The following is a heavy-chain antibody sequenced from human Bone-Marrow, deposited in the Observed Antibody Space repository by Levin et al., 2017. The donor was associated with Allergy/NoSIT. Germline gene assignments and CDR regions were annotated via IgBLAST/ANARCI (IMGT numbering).Heavy chain of an antibody. CDR2: ISSGSNAR. V-gene: IGHV3-48*02. Sequence: GESLKISCAASGFTFSVHSMNWVRQAPGKGLVWISYISSGSNARYYADSVKGRFTVSRDNAKKSLYLQMNSLRDEDTAVYYCARGSKGGDGYDDFFDFWGQGTLVTVSS. J-gene: IGHJ4*02. D-gene: IGHD5-12*01. CDR3: ARGSKGGDGYDDFFDF. CDR1: GFTFSVHS.